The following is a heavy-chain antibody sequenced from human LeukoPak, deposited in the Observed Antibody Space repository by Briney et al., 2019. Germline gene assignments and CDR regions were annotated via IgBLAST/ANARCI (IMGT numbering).Heavy chain of an antibody. CDR3: AKEYCSGGSCYYYGMDV. V-gene: IGHV3-30*18. Sequence: GRSLRLSCAASGLTFSSYGMHWVRQAPGKGLEWVAVISYDGSNKYYADSVKGRFTISRDNSKNTLYLQMNSLRAEDTAVYYCAKEYCSGGSCYYYGMDVWGQGTTVTVSS. CDR1: GLTFSSYG. J-gene: IGHJ6*02. CDR2: ISYDGSNK. D-gene: IGHD2-15*01.